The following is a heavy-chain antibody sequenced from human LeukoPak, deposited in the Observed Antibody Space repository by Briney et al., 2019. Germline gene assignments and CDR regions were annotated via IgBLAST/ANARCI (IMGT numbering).Heavy chain of an antibody. V-gene: IGHV4-59*01. CDR2: VYYSGST. CDR3: ARGGVLKSVDY. Sequence: SETLSLTCTVSGGSISSYYWNWIRQPPGKGLEWIGYVYYSGSTNYNPSLKSRVTISVDTSKNQFSLKLSSVTAADTAVYYCARGGVLKSVDYWGQGTLVTVSS. J-gene: IGHJ4*02. D-gene: IGHD3-16*01. CDR1: GGSISSYY.